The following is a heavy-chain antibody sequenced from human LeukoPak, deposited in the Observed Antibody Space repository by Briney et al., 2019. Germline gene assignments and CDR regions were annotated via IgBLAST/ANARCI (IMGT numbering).Heavy chain of an antibody. CDR2: IWYDGSNK. CDR3: ARGGGVRGVNYFDY. J-gene: IGHJ4*02. D-gene: IGHD3-10*02. Sequence: GRSLGLSCAASGFTFSSYGMHWVRQAPGKGLEWVAVIWYDGSNKYYADSVKGRLTISRDNSKNTLYLQMNSLRAEDTAVYYCARGGGVRGVNYFDYWGQGTLVTVSS. V-gene: IGHV3-33*01. CDR1: GFTFSSYG.